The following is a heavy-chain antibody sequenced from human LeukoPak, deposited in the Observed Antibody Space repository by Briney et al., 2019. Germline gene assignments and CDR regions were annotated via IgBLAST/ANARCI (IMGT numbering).Heavy chain of an antibody. CDR1: GYTFTSYG. D-gene: IGHD6-19*01. CDR3: ARDAQWLVSPLFDY. V-gene: IGHV1-18*01. J-gene: IGHJ4*02. CDR2: ISAYNGNT. Sequence: ASVKVSCKASGYTFTSYGISWVRQAPGQGLEWMGWISAYNGNTNYAQKLQGRVTMTTDTSTSTAYMELRSLRSDDTAVYYCARDAQWLVSPLFDYWGQGTLVTVSS.